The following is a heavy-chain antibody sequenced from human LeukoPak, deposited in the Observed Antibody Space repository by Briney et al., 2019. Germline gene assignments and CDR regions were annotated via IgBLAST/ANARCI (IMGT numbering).Heavy chain of an antibody. CDR2: INSSGGST. CDR3: ARAVTTLWRFDY. V-gene: IGHV1-46*03. CDR1: GYTFTSYY. J-gene: IGHJ4*02. Sequence: ASVKVSCKASGYTFTSYYMHWVPQAPGQGLEWMGIINSSGGSTSYAQKFQGRVTMTRDRSASTVYMELSSLRSDDTAVYYCARAVTTLWRFDYWGQGTLVTVSS. D-gene: IGHD4-17*01.